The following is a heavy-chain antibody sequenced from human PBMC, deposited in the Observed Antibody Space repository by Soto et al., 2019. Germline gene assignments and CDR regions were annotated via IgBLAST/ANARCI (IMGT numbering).Heavy chain of an antibody. D-gene: IGHD3-9*01. Sequence: SETLSLTCAVSGYSISSGYYWGWIRQPPGKGLEWIGSIYHSGSTYYNPSLKSRVTISVDTSKNQFSLKLSSVTAEDTAVYYCARGLVLRYFDWLRGDAFDIWGHGTMMTV. CDR3: ARGLVLRYFDWLRGDAFDI. CDR1: GYSISSGYY. J-gene: IGHJ3*02. V-gene: IGHV4-38-2*01. CDR2: IYHSGST.